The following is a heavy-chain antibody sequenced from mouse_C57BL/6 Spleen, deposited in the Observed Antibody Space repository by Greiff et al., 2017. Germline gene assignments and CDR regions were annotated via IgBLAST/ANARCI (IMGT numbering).Heavy chain of an antibody. CDR1: GYAFSSYW. CDR2: IYPGDGDT. Sequence: QVQLQQSGAELVKPGASVKISCKASGYAFSSYWMNWVKQRPGKGLEGIGQIYPGDGDTNYNGKFKGKATLTADTSSSTAYMQLSSLTSEDSAVYFCARSVYYDYDGGYYFDFWGQGTTLTVSS. V-gene: IGHV1-80*01. CDR3: ARSVYYDYDGGYYFDF. J-gene: IGHJ2*01. D-gene: IGHD2-4*01.